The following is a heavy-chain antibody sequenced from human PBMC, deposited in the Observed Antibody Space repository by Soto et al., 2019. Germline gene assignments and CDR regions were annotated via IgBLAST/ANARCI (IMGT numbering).Heavy chain of an antibody. J-gene: IGHJ4*02. D-gene: IGHD2-2*02. Sequence: GGSLRLSCAASGFTFSTYNLNWVRQAPGKGLEWLSYISSGSSTIYYADSVKGRFTISRDNAQKSLYLQMNSLRDEDTAIYYCARDGCTTTSCYRPYYFDSWGQGTLVTVSS. CDR3: ARDGCTTTSCYRPYYFDS. V-gene: IGHV3-48*02. CDR2: ISSGSSTI. CDR1: GFTFSTYN.